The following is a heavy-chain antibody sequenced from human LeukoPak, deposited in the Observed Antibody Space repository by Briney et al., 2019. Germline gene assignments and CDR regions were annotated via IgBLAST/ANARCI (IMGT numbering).Heavy chain of an antibody. V-gene: IGHV1-2*02. CDR2: INPNSGGT. CDR3: ARGDDMITFGGVIAD. CDR1: GYTFTGYY. D-gene: IGHD3-16*02. J-gene: IGHJ4*02. Sequence: GASVKVSCKASGYTFTGYYMHGVRQAPGQGLAWMGWINPNSGGTNYAQKFQGRVTMTRDTSISTAYMELSRLRADDTAVYYCARGDDMITFGGVIADWGQGTLVTVSS.